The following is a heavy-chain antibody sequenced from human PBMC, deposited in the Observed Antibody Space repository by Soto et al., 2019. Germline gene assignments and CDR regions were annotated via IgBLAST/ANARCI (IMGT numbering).Heavy chain of an antibody. V-gene: IGHV3-23*01. Sequence: EVQLLQSGGALVQPGGSLRLSCTASGFTFFSYAMTWVRQAPGKGLEWVSSINGIGSSTYYADSAKGRFTISRDNSKNTLYLQMNSLRAEDTAVYCCAKDYEVVIAALFDYWGQGTLVTVSS. CDR2: INGIGSST. J-gene: IGHJ4*02. CDR1: GFTFFSYA. D-gene: IGHD2-15*01. CDR3: AKDYEVVIAALFDY.